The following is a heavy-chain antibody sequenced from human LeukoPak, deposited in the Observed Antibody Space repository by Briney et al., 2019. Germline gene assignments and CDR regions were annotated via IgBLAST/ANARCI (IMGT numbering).Heavy chain of an antibody. J-gene: IGHJ4*02. CDR3: AESLIVGAPVD. V-gene: IGHV3-30*02. CDR1: GFTFSSYG. CDR2: IRHDGSNK. D-gene: IGHD1-26*01. Sequence: GGSLRLSCAASGFTFSSYGMHWVRQAPGKGLEWVAFIRHDGSNKYYADSVKGRFTISRDNSKNTLYLQMNSLRAEDTAVYYCAESLIVGAPVDWGQGTLVTVSS.